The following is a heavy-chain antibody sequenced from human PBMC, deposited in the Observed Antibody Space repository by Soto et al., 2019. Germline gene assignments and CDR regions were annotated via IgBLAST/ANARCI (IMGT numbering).Heavy chain of an antibody. J-gene: IGHJ4*02. CDR2: IYYSGST. V-gene: IGHV4-39*01. Sequence: SETLSLTCTVSGGSISSSSYYWGWIRQPPGKGLEWIGSIYYSGSTYYNPSLKSRVTISVDTSKNQFSLKLSSVTAADTAVYYCARASYSSGWPFDYWGQGTLVTVSS. D-gene: IGHD6-19*01. CDR3: ARASYSSGWPFDY. CDR1: GGSISSSSYY.